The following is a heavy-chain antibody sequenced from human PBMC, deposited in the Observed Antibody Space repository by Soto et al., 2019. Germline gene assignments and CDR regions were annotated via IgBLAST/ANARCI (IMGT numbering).Heavy chain of an antibody. Sequence: QVQLVQSGAEVRKPGSSVKVSCKTSGGTLSSYSISWVRQAPGQGLEWMGRIIPILGRPNYAQKFQGRVTTTADKFSCRADMEPSSLRTVDTAIYYFASSLFAYRAGSSYFDHWGQGTLLTVSS. D-gene: IGHD3-10*01. CDR2: IIPILGRP. V-gene: IGHV1-69*02. J-gene: IGHJ4*02. CDR3: ASSLFAYRAGSSYFDH. CDR1: GGTLSSYS.